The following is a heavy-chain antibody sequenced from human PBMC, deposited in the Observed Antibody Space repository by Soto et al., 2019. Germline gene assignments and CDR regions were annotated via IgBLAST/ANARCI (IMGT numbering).Heavy chain of an antibody. V-gene: IGHV4-39*01. Sequence: QLQLQESGPGLVKPSETLSVTCTVSGGSISSSSYYWGWIRQPPGKGLEWIGRIYYSGSTYYNPSLKSRVTISVDTSKNQFSLKLSSVTAADTAVYYCASIKQYYAILTRSTYGMDVWGQGTTVTVS. CDR1: GGSISSSSYY. CDR3: ASIKQYYAILTRSTYGMDV. J-gene: IGHJ6*02. D-gene: IGHD3-9*01. CDR2: IYYSGST.